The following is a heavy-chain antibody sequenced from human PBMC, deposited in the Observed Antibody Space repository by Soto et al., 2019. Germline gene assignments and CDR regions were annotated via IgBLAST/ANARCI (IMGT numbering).Heavy chain of an antibody. CDR1: GFTFSHYS. V-gene: IGHV3-48*02. J-gene: IGHJ4*02. CDR3: ARESLQFYDSDGLHAS. Sequence: RRLSCAASGFTFSHYSMHWVRQAPGKGLEWISYISTSSTATYYADSVKGRFTVSRDNGNKLLFLQMNSLTDEDTAVYYCARESLQFYDSDGLHASWGQGXLVTVYS. D-gene: IGHD3-22*01. CDR2: ISTSSTAT.